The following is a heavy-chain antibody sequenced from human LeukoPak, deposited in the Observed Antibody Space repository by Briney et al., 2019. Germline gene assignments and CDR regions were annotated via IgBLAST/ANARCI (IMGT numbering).Heavy chain of an antibody. J-gene: IGHJ5*02. CDR2: INPNSGGT. CDR3: ARAEVRWHWFDP. Sequence: ASVKVSCKASGYTFTGYYMHWVRQAPGQGLEWMGWINPNSGGTNYAQKLQGRVTMTTDTSTSTAYMELRSLRSDDTAVYYCARAEVRWHWFDPWGQGTLVTVSS. V-gene: IGHV1-2*02. CDR1: GYTFTGYY. D-gene: IGHD4-23*01.